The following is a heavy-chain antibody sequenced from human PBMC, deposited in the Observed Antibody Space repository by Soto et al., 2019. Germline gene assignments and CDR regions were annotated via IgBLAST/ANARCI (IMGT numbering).Heavy chain of an antibody. J-gene: IGHJ6*02. CDR1: GFTFSSYA. CDR2: ISGSGGST. CDR3: AKVGYSNSSAYYYYGMDV. Sequence: PGGSLRLSCAASGFTFSSYAMSWVRQAPGKGLEWVSAISGSGGSTYYADSVKGRFTISRDNSKNTLYLQMNSLRAEDTAVYYCAKVGYSNSSAYYYYGMDVWGQGTTVTVSS. V-gene: IGHV3-23*01. D-gene: IGHD6-6*01.